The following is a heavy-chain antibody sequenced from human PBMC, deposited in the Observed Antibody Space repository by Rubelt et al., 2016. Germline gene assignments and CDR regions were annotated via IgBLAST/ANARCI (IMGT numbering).Heavy chain of an antibody. Sequence: EVQLVESGGGLVKPGESLRLSCAASGFTFSSYSMNWVRQAPGKGLEWVSSISSSSSYIYYADSVKGRFSISRDNAKKSLYLQMNSLRDEDTAVDYCERDGAEGGSTYYCDYWGQGTLVTVSS. CDR2: ISSSSSYI. CDR1: GFTFSSYS. D-gene: IGHD2/OR15-2a*01. V-gene: IGHV3-21*01. J-gene: IGHJ4*02. CDR3: ERDGAEGGSTYYCDY.